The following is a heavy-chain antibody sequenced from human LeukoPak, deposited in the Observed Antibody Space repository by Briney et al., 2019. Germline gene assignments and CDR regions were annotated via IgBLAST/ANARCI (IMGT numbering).Heavy chain of an antibody. J-gene: IGHJ4*02. CDR1: GGSISSYY. CDR3: ARETPYGSGSYPFDY. V-gene: IGHV4-59*01. CDR2: IYNSGST. D-gene: IGHD3-10*01. Sequence: SETVSLTCTVYGGSISSYYWNWFRQPPGKGLEWIGYIYNSGSTNNNPSLKSRVTISVDTSKKQFSLKLSSVTAADTAVYYCARETPYGSGSYPFDYWGQGILVTVSS.